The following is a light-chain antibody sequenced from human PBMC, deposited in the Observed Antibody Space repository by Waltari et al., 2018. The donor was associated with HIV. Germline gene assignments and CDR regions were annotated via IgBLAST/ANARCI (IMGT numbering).Light chain of an antibody. CDR2: NTS. CDR3: QQSPITPPYT. CDR1: QSISNS. J-gene: IGKJ2*01. Sequence: DIQMTQSPSSLSASVGDRVTITCRASQSISNSLHWYRQKPGKAPKILIYNTSNLQSGVPSRFSGSGSGTDFTLTISSLQPEDFGTYYCQQSPITPPYTFGQGTKLEIK. V-gene: IGKV1-39*01.